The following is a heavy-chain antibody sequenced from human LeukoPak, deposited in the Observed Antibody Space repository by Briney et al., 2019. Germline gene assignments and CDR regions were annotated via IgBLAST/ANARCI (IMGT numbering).Heavy chain of an antibody. J-gene: IGHJ4*02. V-gene: IGHV4-39*07. CDR3: ARGGWSLDF. CDR1: GGSISSGSYY. Sequence: SETLSLTCTVSGGSISSGSYYWGWIRQPPGKGLEWIGNIYYSGSTYYNPSLKSRLTMSVDTSKNQFSLRLSSVTAADTAVYFCARGGWSLDFWGQGTLVTVSS. CDR2: IYYSGST. D-gene: IGHD2-15*01.